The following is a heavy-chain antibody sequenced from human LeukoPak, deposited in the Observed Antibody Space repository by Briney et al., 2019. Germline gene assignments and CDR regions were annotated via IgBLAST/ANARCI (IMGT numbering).Heavy chain of an antibody. CDR3: ASTQQLVLAFDI. CDR1: GGSISSSSYY. D-gene: IGHD6-13*01. V-gene: IGHV4-39*01. Sequence: SETLSLTCTVSGGSISSSSYYWGWIRQPPGKGLEWIGSIYYSGSTYYNPSLKSRVTISVDTSKNQFSLKLSSVTAADTAVYYCASTQQLVLAFDIWGQGTMVTVSS. J-gene: IGHJ3*02. CDR2: IYYSGST.